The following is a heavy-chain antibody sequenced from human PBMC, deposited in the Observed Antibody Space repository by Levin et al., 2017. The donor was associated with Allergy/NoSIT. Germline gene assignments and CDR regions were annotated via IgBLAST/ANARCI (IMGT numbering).Heavy chain of an antibody. J-gene: IGHJ3*02. CDR1: GYSLTDYW. CDR3: ARGGSHHGFDI. V-gene: IGHV1-2*02. Sequence: PGESLKISCKASGYSLTDYWVHWVRQAPGQGLEWMGWTVTRNGGTTYAPRFQGRVTMTRDTSISTAYLELSELRSDDTAMYYCARGGSHHGFDIWGPGTMVTVSS. CDR2: TVTRNGGT. D-gene: IGHD1-26*01.